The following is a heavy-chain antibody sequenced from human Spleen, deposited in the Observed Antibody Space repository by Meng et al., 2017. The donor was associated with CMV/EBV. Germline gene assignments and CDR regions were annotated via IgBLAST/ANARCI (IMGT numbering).Heavy chain of an antibody. V-gene: IGHV4-59*12. J-gene: IGHJ5*02. CDR3: ARDRSGYFDWVDP. D-gene: IGHD3-3*01. CDR1: GGSIRNYY. Sequence: VSGGSIRNYYWNWIRQTPGKELEWIGYVYDSENTKYNPSLKSRVTISADTSRSQVSLRLNYVTAADTAVYFCARDRSGYFDWVDPWGQGTLVTVSS. CDR2: VYDSENT.